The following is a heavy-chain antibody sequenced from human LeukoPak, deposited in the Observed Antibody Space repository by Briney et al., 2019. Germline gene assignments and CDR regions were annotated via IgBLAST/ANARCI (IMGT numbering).Heavy chain of an antibody. CDR1: GFTFSSYS. V-gene: IGHV3-21*01. CDR2: ISSSSSYI. J-gene: IGHJ5*02. Sequence: GGSLRLSCAASGFTFSSYSMNWVRQAPGKGLEWVSSISSSSSYIYYADSVEGRFTISRDNAKNSLYLQMNSLRAEDTAVYYCARDLWFGEELDPWGQGTLVTVSS. D-gene: IGHD3-10*01. CDR3: ARDLWFGEELDP.